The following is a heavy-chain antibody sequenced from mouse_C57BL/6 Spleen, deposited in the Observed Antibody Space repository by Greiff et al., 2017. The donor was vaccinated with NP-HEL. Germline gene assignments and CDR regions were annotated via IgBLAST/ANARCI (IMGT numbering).Heavy chain of an antibody. J-gene: IGHJ3*01. D-gene: IGHD2-3*01. CDR2: IDPSDSYT. CDR3: ARDDGYPFAY. Sequence: QVQLQQPGAELVKPGASVKLSCKASGYTFTSYWMQWVKQRPGQGLEWIGEIDPSDSYTNYNQKLQGKATLTVDTSSSTAYMQLSSLTSDDSAVYYCARDDGYPFAYWGQGTLVTVSA. V-gene: IGHV1-50*01. CDR1: GYTFTSYW.